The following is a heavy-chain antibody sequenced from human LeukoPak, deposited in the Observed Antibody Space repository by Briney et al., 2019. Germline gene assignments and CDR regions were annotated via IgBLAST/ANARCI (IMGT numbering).Heavy chain of an antibody. J-gene: IGHJ4*02. CDR3: ARGGLFAYYFDY. Sequence: PGGSLRLSCAASGFTFSSYWMHWVRQAPGKGLVWVSRIKGDGSSTSYADSVKGRFTISRDNAKNTVYLQMNSLRAEDTVVYYCARGGLFAYYFDYWGQGTLVTVSS. V-gene: IGHV3-74*01. CDR1: GFTFSSYW. CDR2: IKGDGSST. D-gene: IGHD3-10*02.